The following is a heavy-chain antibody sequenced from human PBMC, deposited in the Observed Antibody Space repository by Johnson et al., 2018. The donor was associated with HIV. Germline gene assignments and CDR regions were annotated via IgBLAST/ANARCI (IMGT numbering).Heavy chain of an antibody. D-gene: IGHD2-21*02. CDR3: ARAHFQYCGGDCYSFAFDI. CDR2: IGTAGDT. V-gene: IGHV3-13*01. CDR1: GFTFSSYD. J-gene: IGHJ3*02. Sequence: VQLVESGGGLVQPGGSLRLSCAASGFTFSSYDMHWVRQGPGKGLEWVSAIGTAGDTYYPGSVKGRFTIPRDNSKNTLFLQMSSLRAEDTAVYYCARAHFQYCGGDCYSFAFDIWGQGTVVTVSS.